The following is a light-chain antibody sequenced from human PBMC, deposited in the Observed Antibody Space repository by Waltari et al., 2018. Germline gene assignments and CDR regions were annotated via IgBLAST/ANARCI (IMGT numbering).Light chain of an antibody. CDR3: MQALQTPWT. CDR2: LGS. Sequence: DIVMTQSPLSLPVTPGEPASISCRSSQSLLHINGYNYWDWYLQKPGQSPQLLIYLGSNRASGVPDRFSGSGTGTDFTLKSSRVEADDVGVYYCMQALQTPWTFRQGTKVEIK. J-gene: IGKJ1*01. V-gene: IGKV2-28*01. CDR1: QSLLHINGYNY.